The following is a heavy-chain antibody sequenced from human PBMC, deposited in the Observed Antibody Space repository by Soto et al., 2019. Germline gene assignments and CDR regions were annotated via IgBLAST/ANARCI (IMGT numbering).Heavy chain of an antibody. Sequence: QVQLVQSGAEVKKPGSSVKVSCKASGGTFSSYASSWGRQAPGQGLEWMGGIIPIFGTANYAQKLQGRVTITADESTSTAYMELSRLRSEDTAVYYCAKSGVPGIAAYWGQGTLVTVSS. CDR3: AKSGVPGIAAY. J-gene: IGHJ4*02. V-gene: IGHV1-69*12. D-gene: IGHD6-13*01. CDR1: GGTFSSYA. CDR2: IIPIFGTA.